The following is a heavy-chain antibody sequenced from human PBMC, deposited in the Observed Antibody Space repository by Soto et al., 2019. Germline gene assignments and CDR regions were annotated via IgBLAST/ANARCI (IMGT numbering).Heavy chain of an antibody. J-gene: IGHJ4*02. Sequence: QLQDSGPGLVKPSETLSLTCTVSHGSITSGDYFWAWIRQPPGKGLEFIGSVHSSGGTYYSPSLKSRASISIDKSRNQFSLKLTSVNAGDTAVYFCASVVVGATRQTGSDHWGQGTLVTVSS. D-gene: IGHD2-15*01. V-gene: IGHV4-39*01. CDR2: VHSSGGT. CDR1: HGSITSGDYF. CDR3: ASVVVGATRQTGSDH.